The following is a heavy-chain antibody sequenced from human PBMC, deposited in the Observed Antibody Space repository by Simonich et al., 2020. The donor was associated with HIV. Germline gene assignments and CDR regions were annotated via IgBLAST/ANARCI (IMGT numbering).Heavy chain of an antibody. V-gene: IGHV3-30*07. CDR3: ARDGVAANHYYYYMDV. D-gene: IGHD2-15*01. Sequence: GLQWVAVISYDGSNKYYVDSVKGRFTISRDNSKNTVYLQMNSLRAEDTAVYYCARDGVAANHYYYYMDVWGKGTTVTVSS. J-gene: IGHJ6*03. CDR2: ISYDGSNK.